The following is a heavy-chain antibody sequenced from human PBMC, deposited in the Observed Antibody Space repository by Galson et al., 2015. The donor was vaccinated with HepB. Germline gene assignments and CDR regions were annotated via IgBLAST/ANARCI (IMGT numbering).Heavy chain of an antibody. CDR1: GFSFGDFE. Sequence: SLRLSCAASGFSFGDFEISWFRQAPGKGLEWVGFIRSKVYGGTAEYAASVKGRFTLSRDDSKSIAYLQMNSLKSEDTALYYCTRGFTPNAVAPDFWGQGTLVTVSS. V-gene: IGHV3-49*03. D-gene: IGHD6-19*01. CDR2: IRSKVYGGTA. J-gene: IGHJ4*02. CDR3: TRGFTPNAVAPDF.